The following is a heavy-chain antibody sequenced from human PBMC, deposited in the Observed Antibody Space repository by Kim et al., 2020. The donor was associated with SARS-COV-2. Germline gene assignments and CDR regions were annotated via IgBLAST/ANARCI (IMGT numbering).Heavy chain of an antibody. V-gene: IGHV3-30*18. CDR1: GFTFSSYG. CDR3: AKDGPEYFDY. Sequence: GGSLRLSCAASGFTFSSYGMHWVRQAPGKGLEWVAVISYDGSNKYYADSVKGRFTISRDNSKNTLYLQMNSLRAEDTAVYYCAKDGPEYFDYWGQGTLVTVSS. CDR2: ISYDGSNK. J-gene: IGHJ4*02.